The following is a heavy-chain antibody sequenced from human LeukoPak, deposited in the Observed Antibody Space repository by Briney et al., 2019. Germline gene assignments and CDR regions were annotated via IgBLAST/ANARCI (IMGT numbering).Heavy chain of an antibody. D-gene: IGHD3-10*01. J-gene: IGHJ4*02. CDR2: INPSGGST. CDR3: ARDRGEGYYFDY. CDR1: GYTFTSYY. Sequence: GSVKVSCKASGYTFTSYYMHWVRQAPGQGLEWMGGINPSGGSTSYAQKFQGRLTMTRDTSTSTVYMELSSLRSEDTAVYYCARDRGEGYYFDYWGQGTLVTVSS. V-gene: IGHV1-46*01.